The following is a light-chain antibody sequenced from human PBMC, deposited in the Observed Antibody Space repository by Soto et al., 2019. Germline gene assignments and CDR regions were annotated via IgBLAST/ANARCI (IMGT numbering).Light chain of an antibody. CDR3: QQDYNLPIT. Sequence: EVVLTQSPATLSLSPGEGATLSCRVSQSISSSYLSWHQQRPGQAPRLLIYGASTRATGIPARFSGSGRGSGTDFTLTISSLQPEDFAVYYCQQDYNLPITFGQGTRLEIK. CDR2: GAS. CDR1: QSISSSY. J-gene: IGKJ5*01. V-gene: IGKV3D-7*01.